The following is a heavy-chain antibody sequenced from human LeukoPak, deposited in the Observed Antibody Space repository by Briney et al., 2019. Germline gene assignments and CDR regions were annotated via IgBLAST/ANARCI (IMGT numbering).Heavy chain of an antibody. D-gene: IGHD2-8*01. CDR3: ARQNGVGLFSLP. Sequence: SETLSLTCAVYGGSFSGYYWSWIRQPPGKGLEWIGEINHSGSTNYNPSLKSRVTISVDTSKNQFSLKLSSVTAADTAVYYCARQNGVGLFSLPGGQGILVTVSS. V-gene: IGHV4-34*01. CDR2: INHSGST. J-gene: IGHJ4*02. CDR1: GGSFSGYY.